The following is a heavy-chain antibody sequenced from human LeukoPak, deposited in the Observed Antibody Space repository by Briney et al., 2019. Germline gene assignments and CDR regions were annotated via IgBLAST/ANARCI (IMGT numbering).Heavy chain of an antibody. J-gene: IGHJ5*02. CDR3: ARHRGDYDSSGYYWFDP. D-gene: IGHD3-22*01. V-gene: IGHV4-39*01. CDR1: GGSISSTTYY. Sequence: PSETLSLTCSVSGGSISSTTYYGAWIRQPPGKGLEWIGTIYYSGSTYYNPSLKSRVTISVDTSNNQFSLKLRSVTAADTAVYYCARHRGDYDSSGYYWFDPWSQETLVTVSS. CDR2: IYYSGST.